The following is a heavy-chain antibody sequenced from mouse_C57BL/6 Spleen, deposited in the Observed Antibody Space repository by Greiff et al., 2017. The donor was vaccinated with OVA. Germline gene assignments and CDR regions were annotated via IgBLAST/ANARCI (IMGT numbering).Heavy chain of an antibody. V-gene: IGHV2-5*01. J-gene: IGHJ4*01. D-gene: IGHD1-1*01. CDR2: IWRGGST. Sequence: VQLQQSGPGLVQPSQSLSITCTVSGFSLTSYGVHWVRQSPGKGLEWLGVIWRGGSTDYNAAFMSRLSITKDNSKGQVFFKMNSLQADDTAIYYCAKASSTTVVDYYAMDYWGQGTSVTVSS. CDR3: AKASSTTVVDYYAMDY. CDR1: GFSLTSYG.